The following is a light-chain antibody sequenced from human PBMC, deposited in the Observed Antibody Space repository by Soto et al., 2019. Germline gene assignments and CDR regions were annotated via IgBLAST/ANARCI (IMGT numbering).Light chain of an antibody. V-gene: IGLV2-14*03. Sequence: QSARTQPASVSGSPGQSITISCTGTISDVGGYNFVSWYQQYPGKAPKLMICDVSNRPSGVSNRFSGSKSGNTASLTISGLQAEDEADYYCSSFTGSNYVFGTGTKVTVL. CDR2: DVS. CDR1: ISDVGGYNF. J-gene: IGLJ1*01. CDR3: SSFTGSNYV.